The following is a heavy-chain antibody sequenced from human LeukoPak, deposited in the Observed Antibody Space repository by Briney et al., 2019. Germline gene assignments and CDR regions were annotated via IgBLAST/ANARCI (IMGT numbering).Heavy chain of an antibody. J-gene: IGHJ4*02. CDR2: IKGDGSEK. CDR1: GFTFSSYW. Sequence: PGGSLRLSCAASGFTFSSYWMSWVRQAPGKGLEWVANIKGDGSEKHYVDSVKGRFTISRDSANNSLYLQMNSLRAEDTAVYYCAREPPTTRFDYWGQGTLVTVSS. CDR3: AREPPTTRFDY. V-gene: IGHV3-7*04. D-gene: IGHD5-12*01.